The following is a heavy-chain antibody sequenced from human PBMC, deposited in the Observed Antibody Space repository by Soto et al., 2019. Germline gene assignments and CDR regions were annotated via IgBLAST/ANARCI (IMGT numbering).Heavy chain of an antibody. Sequence: SETLALTCAVSGGSISSYYWSWIRQPPGKGLEWIGYIYYSGSTNYNPSLKSRVTISVDTSKKQFSLKMSSVTAADTAVYYCARGREFGGFTIFGVAPYYGMDVWGQGTTVTVSS. J-gene: IGHJ6*02. CDR2: IYYSGST. CDR3: ARGREFGGFTIFGVAPYYGMDV. D-gene: IGHD3-3*01. CDR1: GGSISSYY. V-gene: IGHV4-59*01.